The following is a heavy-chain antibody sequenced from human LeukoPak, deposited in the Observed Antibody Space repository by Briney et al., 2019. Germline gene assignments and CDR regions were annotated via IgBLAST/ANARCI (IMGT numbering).Heavy chain of an antibody. CDR2: ISYVGSNK. D-gene: IGHD2-2*01. J-gene: IGHJ4*02. CDR3: ASALVTSWQYASDY. Sequence: GGSLRLSCAASGFTFSSYAMHWVRQAPGKGLEWVAVISYVGSNKYYADSVKGRFTISRDNSKNTLYLQMNSLRAADTAVYSSASALVTSWQYASDYRGQGTLVTVSS. CDR1: GFTFSSYA. V-gene: IGHV3-30*04.